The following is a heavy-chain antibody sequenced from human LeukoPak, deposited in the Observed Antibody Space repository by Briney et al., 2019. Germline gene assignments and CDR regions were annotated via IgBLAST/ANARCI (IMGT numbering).Heavy chain of an antibody. D-gene: IGHD5-18*01. CDR1: GYTFTSYY. J-gene: IGHJ5*02. CDR2: INPSGGST. CDR3: ARRQETWIQLWYYNWFDP. V-gene: IGHV1-46*01. Sequence: GASVKVSCKASGYTFTSYYMHWVRQAPGQGLEWMGIINPSGGSTSYAQKFQGRVTMTRDVSTSTVYMELSSLRSEDTAVYYCARRQETWIQLWYYNWFDPWGQGTLVTVSS.